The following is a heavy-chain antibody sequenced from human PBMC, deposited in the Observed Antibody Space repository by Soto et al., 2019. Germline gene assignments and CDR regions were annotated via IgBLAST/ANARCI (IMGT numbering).Heavy chain of an antibody. CDR1: GYTFTSYD. D-gene: IGHD3-10*01. V-gene: IGHV1-8*01. CDR3: ARLRYYYGSGSPSWFDP. Sequence: VASVKVSCKASGYTFTSYDINWVRQATGQGLEWMGWMNPNSGNTGYAQKFQGRVTMTRNTSISTAYMELSSLRSEDTAVYYCARLRYYYGSGSPSWFDPWGQGTLVTVSS. CDR2: MNPNSGNT. J-gene: IGHJ5*02.